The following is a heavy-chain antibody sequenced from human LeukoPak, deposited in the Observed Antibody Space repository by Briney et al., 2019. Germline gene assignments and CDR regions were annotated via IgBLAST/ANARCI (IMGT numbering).Heavy chain of an antibody. CDR2: IKKDGSEK. CDR3: ARDPYYYGSGSLSWFDP. CDR1: GFTFSSHW. Sequence: GGSLRLSCAASGFTFSSHWMSWVRQAPGKGLEWVANIKKDGSEKYYVDAVKGRFTISRDNAKTSMYLQMNSLRAEDTAVYYCARDPYYYGSGSLSWFDPWGQGTLVTVSS. D-gene: IGHD3-10*01. J-gene: IGHJ5*02. V-gene: IGHV3-7*01.